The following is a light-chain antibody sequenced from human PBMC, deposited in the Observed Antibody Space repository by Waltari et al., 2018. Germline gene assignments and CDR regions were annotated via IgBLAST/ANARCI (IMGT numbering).Light chain of an antibody. J-gene: IGLJ2*01. CDR1: SSDVGAYNN. CDR2: EVS. CDR3: NSYAGSNSVL. Sequence: QSALTQPASVSGSPGQSITISCTGTSSDVGAYNNVSWYQQHPDKAPKLMIFEVSKRPSGVPDRFSGSKSGNTAYLTVSGLQAEDEADYYCNSYAGSNSVLFGAGTKLTVL. V-gene: IGLV2-8*01.